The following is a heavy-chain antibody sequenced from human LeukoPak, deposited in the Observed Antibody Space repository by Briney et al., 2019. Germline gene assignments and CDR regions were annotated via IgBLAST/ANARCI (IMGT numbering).Heavy chain of an antibody. CDR2: INHSGST. CDR3: ARTLMITFGGVIVLYYFDY. Sequence: SETLSLTCAVYGGSFSGYYWSWIRQPPGKGLEWIGEINHSGSTNYNPSLKSRVTISVDTSKNQFSLKLSSVTAADTAVYYCARTLMITFGGVIVLYYFDYWDQGTLVTVSS. V-gene: IGHV4-34*01. D-gene: IGHD3-16*02. J-gene: IGHJ4*02. CDR1: GGSFSGYY.